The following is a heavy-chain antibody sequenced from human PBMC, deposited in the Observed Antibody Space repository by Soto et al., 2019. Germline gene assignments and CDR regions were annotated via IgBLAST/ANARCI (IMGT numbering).Heavy chain of an antibody. CDR2: INWDSGDI. CDR3: AKDTAPGFYDANGHLDY. CDR1: GISFDDYA. V-gene: IGHV3-9*01. D-gene: IGHD2-8*01. Sequence: GGSLRLSCVVSGISFDDYAMHWVRQVPGKGLEWVSGINWDSGDIGYADSVKGRFTISRDNAKNSLYLQMNSLKTEDTALYYCAKDTAPGFYDANGHLDYWGQGTPVTVS. J-gene: IGHJ4*02.